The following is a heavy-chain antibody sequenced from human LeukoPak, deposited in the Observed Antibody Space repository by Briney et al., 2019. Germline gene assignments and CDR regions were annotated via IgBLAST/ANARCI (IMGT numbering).Heavy chain of an antibody. J-gene: IGHJ4*02. CDR2: ISYDGSNK. D-gene: IGHD6-19*01. Sequence: PGGSLRLSCAASGFTFSSYAMHWVRQAPGKGLEWVAVISYDGSNKYYADSVKGRFTIPRDNSKNTLYLQMNSLRAEDTAVYYCARDEVAVAGSLMATIDYWGQGTLVTVSS. CDR1: GFTFSSYA. CDR3: ARDEVAVAGSLMATIDY. V-gene: IGHV3-30*04.